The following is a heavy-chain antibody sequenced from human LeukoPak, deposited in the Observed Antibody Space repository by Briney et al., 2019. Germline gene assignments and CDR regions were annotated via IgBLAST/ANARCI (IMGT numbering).Heavy chain of an antibody. J-gene: IGHJ3*02. CDR1: GFTFYDYA. D-gene: IGHD1-14*01. CDR3: AKDGDNNDAFDI. CDR2: ISWNSGSI. Sequence: VRSLRLSCAASGFTFYDYAMHWGRQAPGKGLEWVSGISWNSGSIAYADPVKGRFPISRDNAKNSLYLQMNSLRAEDTALYYCAKDGDNNDAFDIWGQGTMVTVSS. V-gene: IGHV3-9*01.